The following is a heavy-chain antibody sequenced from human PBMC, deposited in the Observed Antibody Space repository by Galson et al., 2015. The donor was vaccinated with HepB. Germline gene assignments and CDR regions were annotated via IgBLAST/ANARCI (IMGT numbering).Heavy chain of an antibody. Sequence: SLRLSCAASGFTFGDDAMAWFRQAPGKGLEWVGSIRSKAYGGTREYAASVKGRFSISRDDSKSIAYLQMNSLKPEDTAVYYCARQVGLEEILVVVTATQIDNWFDPWGQGTLVTVSS. CDR1: GFTFGDDA. CDR2: IRSKAYGGTR. V-gene: IGHV3-49*03. J-gene: IGHJ5*02. D-gene: IGHD2-15*01. CDR3: ARQVGLEEILVVVTATQIDNWFDP.